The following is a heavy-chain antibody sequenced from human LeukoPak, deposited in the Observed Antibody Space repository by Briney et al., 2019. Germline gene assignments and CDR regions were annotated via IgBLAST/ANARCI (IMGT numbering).Heavy chain of an antibody. Sequence: VGSLRLSCAASGFTFSSYAMSWVRQAPGKGLEWVSAISGSGGSTYYADSVKGRFTISRDNSKNTLYLQMNSLRAEDTAVYYCAKDFWKVYGSGKGAFDIWGQGTMVTVSS. D-gene: IGHD3-10*01. CDR2: ISGSGGST. CDR3: AKDFWKVYGSGKGAFDI. V-gene: IGHV3-23*01. J-gene: IGHJ3*02. CDR1: GFTFSSYA.